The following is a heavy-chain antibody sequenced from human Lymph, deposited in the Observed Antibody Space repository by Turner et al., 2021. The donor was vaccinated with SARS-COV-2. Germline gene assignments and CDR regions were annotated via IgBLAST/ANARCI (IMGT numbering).Heavy chain of an antibody. CDR2: IYYSGSN. D-gene: IGHD3-10*01. CDR3: ARLVRRAEYYFDY. J-gene: IGHJ4*02. V-gene: IGHV4-39*01. CDR1: GGSISSSSHY. Sequence: QPQLQESGPGLVKPSETLSLTCTVSGGSISSSSHYWGWIRQPPGRGLEWIGHIYYSGSNYYNPSLKSRVTISVDTSKNQFSLKLSSVTAADTAVYYCARLVRRAEYYFDYWGQGTLVTVSS.